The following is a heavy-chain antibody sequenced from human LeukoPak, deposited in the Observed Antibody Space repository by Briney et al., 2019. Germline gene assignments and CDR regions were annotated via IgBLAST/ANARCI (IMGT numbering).Heavy chain of an antibody. CDR3: ARRNYYNTDYYYYYMDV. D-gene: IGHD3-10*01. CDR1: GYTFTSYD. Sequence: ASVKVSCKASGYTFTSYDINWVRQATGQGLEWMGWMNPNSGNTGYAQKFQGRVTITRNTSISTAYMELSSLRSEDTAVYYCARRNYYNTDYYYYYMDVWGKGTTVTISS. V-gene: IGHV1-8*03. CDR2: MNPNSGNT. J-gene: IGHJ6*03.